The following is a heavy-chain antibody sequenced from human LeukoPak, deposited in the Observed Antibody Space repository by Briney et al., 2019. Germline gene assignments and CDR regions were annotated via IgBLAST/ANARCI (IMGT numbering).Heavy chain of an antibody. CDR2: ISSSGSTI. J-gene: IGHJ3*02. CDR1: GFTFSIYA. CDR3: ARDAVGILPKTDAFDI. V-gene: IGHV3-48*04. Sequence: PGGSLRLSCAASGFTFSIYAMSWVRQAPGKGLEWVSYISSSGSTIYYADSVKGRFTISRDNAKNSLYLQMNSLRAEDTAVYYCARDAVGILPKTDAFDIWGQGTMVTVSS. D-gene: IGHD2-15*01.